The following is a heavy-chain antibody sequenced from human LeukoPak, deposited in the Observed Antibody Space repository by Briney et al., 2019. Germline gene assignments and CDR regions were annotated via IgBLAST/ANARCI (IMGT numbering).Heavy chain of an antibody. CDR3: ARRTDYYYDSSGYYSWFDY. J-gene: IGHJ4*02. D-gene: IGHD3-22*01. CDR2: IIPIFGTA. V-gene: IGHV1-69*13. CDR1: GGTFSSYA. Sequence: ASVKVSCTASGGTFSSYAISWVRQAPGQGLEWMGGIIPIFGTADYAQKFQGRVTITADESTSTAYMELSSLRSEDTAVYYCARRTDYYYDSSGYYSWFDYWGQGTLVTVSS.